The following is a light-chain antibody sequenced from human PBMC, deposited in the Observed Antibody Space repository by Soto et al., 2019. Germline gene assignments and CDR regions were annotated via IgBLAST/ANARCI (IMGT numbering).Light chain of an antibody. V-gene: IGKV3-11*01. CDR3: QQRSNWPPLT. CDR2: DAS. J-gene: IGKJ4*01. CDR1: QSVRSN. Sequence: EIVLTQSPRTLSLSPGERATLSCRASQSVRSNLAWYQQKPGQAPRLLIYDASNRATGIPARFSGSGSGTDFTLTIRSLEPEDFAVYYSQQRSNWPPLTFGGGTKVDIK.